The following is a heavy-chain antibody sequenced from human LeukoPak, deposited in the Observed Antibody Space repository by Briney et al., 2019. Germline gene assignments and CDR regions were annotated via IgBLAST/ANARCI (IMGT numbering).Heavy chain of an antibody. CDR1: GFTFSNYV. Sequence: GGSLRLSCAVSGFTFSNYVMHWVRQAPGKGLEWVAVIAYDGSSKYYADSVKGRFTISRDNSKTTMYLQLNSLRADDTAVFYCATSSGYDLGSAFDVWGQGTRVTVSS. V-gene: IGHV3-30*19. J-gene: IGHJ3*01. D-gene: IGHD5-12*01. CDR3: ATSSGYDLGSAFDV. CDR2: IAYDGSSK.